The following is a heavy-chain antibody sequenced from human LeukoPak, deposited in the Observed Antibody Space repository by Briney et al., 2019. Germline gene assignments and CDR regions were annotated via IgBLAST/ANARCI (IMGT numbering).Heavy chain of an antibody. V-gene: IGHV4-59*01. CDR3: AGGNPSGRPGIGFDY. Sequence: SETLSLTCTVSGGSLSNYYWSWIRQPPGKGLEWIGHVHYSETSRYNPSLESRVSITVDTSKNHFSLRLSSVTAADTAVYYCAGGNPSGRPGIGFDYWGQGALVTVSS. CDR1: GGSLSNYY. CDR2: VHYSETS. J-gene: IGHJ4*02. D-gene: IGHD1-26*01.